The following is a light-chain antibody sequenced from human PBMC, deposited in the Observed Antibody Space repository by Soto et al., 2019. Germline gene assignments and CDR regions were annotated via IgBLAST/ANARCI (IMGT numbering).Light chain of an antibody. J-gene: IGKJ4*01. V-gene: IGKV3-15*01. Sequence: EIVMTQSPATLSVSPGERATLSCRASQSVSSNLAWYQQKPGQAPRLLIYGASTRATVIPARFSGSGSGTEFTLTISSLQSEDFAAYYWQQYYKWPLTFGGGTKVESK. CDR2: GAS. CDR1: QSVSSN. CDR3: QQYYKWPLT.